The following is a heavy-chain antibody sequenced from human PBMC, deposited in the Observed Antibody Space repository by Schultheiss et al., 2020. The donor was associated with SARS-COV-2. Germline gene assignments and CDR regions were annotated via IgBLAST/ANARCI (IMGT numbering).Heavy chain of an antibody. CDR1: GGTFGSSA. D-gene: IGHD3-22*01. CDR2: IIPIFGTA. Sequence: SVKVSCKASGGTFGSSAISWVRQAPGQGLEWMGGIIPIFGTANYAQKFQGRVTITADESTSTAYMELSSLRSEDTAVYYCTTDTYYDSSGYRTSWYFDLWGRGTLVTVSS. CDR3: TTDTYYDSSGYRTSWYFDL. V-gene: IGHV1-69*13. J-gene: IGHJ2*01.